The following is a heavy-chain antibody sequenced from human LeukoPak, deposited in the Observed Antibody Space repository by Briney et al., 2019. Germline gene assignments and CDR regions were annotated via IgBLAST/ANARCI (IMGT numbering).Heavy chain of an antibody. Sequence: ASVKASCKASGYTFTSYYMHWVRQAPGQGLEWMGIINPSGGSTSYAQKFQGRVTMTRDMSTSTVYMELSSLRSEDTAVYYCARGGGYSYGYSPADAFDIWGRGTMVTVSS. CDR3: ARGGGYSYGYSPADAFDI. CDR2: INPSGGST. V-gene: IGHV1-46*01. CDR1: GYTFTSYY. J-gene: IGHJ3*02. D-gene: IGHD5-18*01.